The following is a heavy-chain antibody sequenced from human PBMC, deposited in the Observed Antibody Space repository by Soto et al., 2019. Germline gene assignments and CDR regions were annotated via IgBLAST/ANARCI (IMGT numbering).Heavy chain of an antibody. J-gene: IGHJ6*02. Sequence: WASVKVSCKASGDTFRSYAISWMRQAPGQGLEWMGGVFPIFDIANYAPKFQGRVTISADESTSTAYMELSSLRSEDTALYYCARAEIVTAKPYYYHNGMDVWGQGTTVTVSS. CDR2: VFPIFDIA. CDR3: ARAEIVTAKPYYYHNGMDV. V-gene: IGHV1-69*13. CDR1: GDTFRSYA. D-gene: IGHD2-21*02.